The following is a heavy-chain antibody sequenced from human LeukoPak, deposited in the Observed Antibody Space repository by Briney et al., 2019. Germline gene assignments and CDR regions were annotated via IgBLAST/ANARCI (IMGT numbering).Heavy chain of an antibody. J-gene: IGHJ4*02. CDR2: ISAYNGNT. Sequence: ASVKVSCKASGYTFTSYGISWVRQAPGQGLEWMGWISAYNGNTNYAQKLQGRVTMTTDTSTSTAYMKLRSLRSDDTAVYHCAREGIAVAGPGYYFDYWGQGTLVTVSS. CDR1: GYTFTSYG. V-gene: IGHV1-18*04. D-gene: IGHD6-19*01. CDR3: AREGIAVAGPGYYFDY.